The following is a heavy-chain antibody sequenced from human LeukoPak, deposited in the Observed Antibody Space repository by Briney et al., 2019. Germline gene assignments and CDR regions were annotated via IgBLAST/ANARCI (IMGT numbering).Heavy chain of an antibody. D-gene: IGHD2-15*01. J-gene: IGHJ4*02. V-gene: IGHV3-23*01. CDR1: GFTFRSYG. CDR2: ICDSGPCT. Sequence: PGGSLRLSCAASGFTFRSYGMSWVRQAPGKGLQWVSSICDSGPCTYYADSVKGRFIISRDNSKNTLYLQMNSLRVEDTATYYCAKRAAATLDYWGRGTLVTVSS. CDR3: AKRAAATLDY.